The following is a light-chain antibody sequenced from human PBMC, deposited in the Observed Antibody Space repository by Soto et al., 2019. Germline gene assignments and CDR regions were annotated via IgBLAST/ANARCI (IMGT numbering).Light chain of an antibody. CDR1: QTVSSD. CDR2: GAS. CDR3: QQYNNWPQYP. V-gene: IGKV3-15*01. Sequence: EVVMTQSPATLSVSPGERATLSCRASQTVSSDLAWYQQKPGHAPRLLIYGASTSAAGIPARFSGSGSGTEFTLTISRLEFEAFGVYFCQQYNNWPQYPFGQGTKVDIK. J-gene: IGKJ2*01.